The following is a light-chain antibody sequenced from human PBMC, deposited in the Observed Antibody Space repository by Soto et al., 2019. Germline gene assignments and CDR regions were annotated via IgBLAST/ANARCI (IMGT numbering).Light chain of an antibody. V-gene: IGLV2-14*01. J-gene: IGLJ2*01. Sequence: QSALTQPASVSGSPGQSITISCTGTSSDVGAYNYVSWYQQHPGKAPKLMIYEVSNRPSGVSHRFSGSKSGNTASLTISGLQAEDEADYYCSSYSSSTTLVVFGGGTKLTV. CDR2: EVS. CDR3: SSYSSSTTLVV. CDR1: SSDVGAYNY.